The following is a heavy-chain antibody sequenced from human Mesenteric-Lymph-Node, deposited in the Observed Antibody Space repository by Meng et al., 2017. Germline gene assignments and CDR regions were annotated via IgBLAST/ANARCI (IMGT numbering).Heavy chain of an antibody. CDR1: GGSISSYY. D-gene: IGHD1-26*01. CDR2: IYTSGST. V-gene: IGHV4-4*07. J-gene: IGHJ6*02. CDR3: ARDFMGFSTTYYPLHCGMDV. Sequence: ESLKISCTVSGGSISSYYWSWIRQPAGKGLEWIGRIYTSGSTNYNPSLKSRVTMSVDTSKNQFSLTLSPVTASDTAVYYCARDFMGFSTTYYPLHCGMDVWGRGTTVTVSS.